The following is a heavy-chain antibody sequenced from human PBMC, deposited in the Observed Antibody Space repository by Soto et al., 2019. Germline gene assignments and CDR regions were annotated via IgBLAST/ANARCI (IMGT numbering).Heavy chain of an antibody. CDR2: IIPVFGTP. CDR1: GGTFSSYD. V-gene: IGHV1-69*18. Sequence: QVQLVQSGAEVKKPGSSVKVSCKTSGGTFSSYDFNWVRRAPGQGLEWMGRIIPVFGTPNFAQQCQGRVTFTADASTTTTYMELTSLTSEDTAIFYCAGGLSTAFLTDGWGPGTAVTVSS. CDR3: AGGLSTAFLTDG. J-gene: IGHJ6*02. D-gene: IGHD2-21*02.